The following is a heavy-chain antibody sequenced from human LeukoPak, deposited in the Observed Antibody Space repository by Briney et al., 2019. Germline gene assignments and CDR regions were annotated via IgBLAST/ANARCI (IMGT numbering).Heavy chain of an antibody. V-gene: IGHV4-61*02. CDR1: GGSISSGSYY. CDR3: ASAGYDSWSGPDD. CDR2: IYTSGST. Sequence: SETLSLTCTVSGGSISSGSYYWSWIRQPAGKGLEWIGRIYTSGSTNYNPSLKSRVTISVDTSKNQFSLKLSSVTAADTAVYYCASAGYDSWSGPDDWGQGTLVTVSS. J-gene: IGHJ4*02. D-gene: IGHD3-3*01.